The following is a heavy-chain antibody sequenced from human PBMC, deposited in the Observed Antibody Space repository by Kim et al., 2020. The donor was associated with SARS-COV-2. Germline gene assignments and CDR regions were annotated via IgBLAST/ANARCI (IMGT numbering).Heavy chain of an antibody. V-gene: IGHV4-34*01. Sequence: SETLSLTCAVYGGSFSGYYWSWIRQPPGKGLEWIGEINHSGSTNYNPSLKSRVTISVDTSKNQFSLKLSSVTAADTAVYYCARGHREFDYWGQGTLVTVSA. D-gene: IGHD1-26*01. J-gene: IGHJ4*02. CDR3: ARGHREFDY. CDR2: INHSGST. CDR1: GGSFSGYY.